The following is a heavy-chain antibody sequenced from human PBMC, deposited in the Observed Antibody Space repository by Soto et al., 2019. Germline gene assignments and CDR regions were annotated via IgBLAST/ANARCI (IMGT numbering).Heavy chain of an antibody. CDR2: IDHSRAA. CDR3: ARGRDSPLLNKGNWVNP. CDR1: GGSLTGYT. J-gene: IGHJ5*02. Sequence: QVQLEQWGAGLLKPSETLSLTCGVHGGSLTGYTWSWIRQPPGKGLEWIGEIDHSRAAFYSPSLVSRVTLSVDTSKIQFSRILSSVTAADTALYFWARGRDSPLLNKGNWVNPWGQGTLVVVSS. V-gene: IGHV4-34*02. D-gene: IGHD3-16*01.